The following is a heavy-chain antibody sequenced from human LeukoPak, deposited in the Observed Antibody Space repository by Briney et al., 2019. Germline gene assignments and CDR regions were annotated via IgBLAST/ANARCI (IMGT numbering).Heavy chain of an antibody. CDR1: SGSISRYY. D-gene: IGHD1-1*01. J-gene: IGHJ4*02. CDR2: MYHGGSA. Sequence: SETLSLTCTVSSGSISRYYWSWLRQSPGKALEWIGYMYHGGSAHYSPSLKSRVTISIDTSKNQISLKVASVTAADTAVYFCARVRGQLWPPDYWGQGTQVIVSS. CDR3: ARVRGQLWPPDY. V-gene: IGHV4-59*01.